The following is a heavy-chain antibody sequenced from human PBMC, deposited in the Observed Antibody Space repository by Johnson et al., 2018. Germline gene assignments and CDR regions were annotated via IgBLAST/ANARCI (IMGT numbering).Heavy chain of an antibody. Sequence: QVQLVQSGAEVKKXGASXKVXCKASGYTFTSYDINWVRQATGQGLEWMGWMNPHSGNTGYAQKFQGRVTLTADESTSKAYMELSSLRSEDTAVYYCARDRRLTLTGPRAFDIWGQGTMVTVSS. V-gene: IGHV1-8*01. CDR1: GYTFTSYD. J-gene: IGHJ3*02. CDR2: MNPHSGNT. D-gene: IGHD1-20*01. CDR3: ARDRRLTLTGPRAFDI.